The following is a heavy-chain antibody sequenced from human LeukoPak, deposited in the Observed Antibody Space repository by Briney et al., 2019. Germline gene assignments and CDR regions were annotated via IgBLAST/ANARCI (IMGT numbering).Heavy chain of an antibody. V-gene: IGHV3-30*02. CDR1: GFTFSSYG. CDR2: IRYDGSNK. J-gene: IGHJ4*02. Sequence: GGSLRLSCAASGFTFSSYGMHWVRQAPGKGLEWVAFIRYDGSNKYYADSVKGRFTISRDNSKNTLYLQMNSLRAEDTAVYYCAKDRGNYVWGSYRTGYFDYWGQGTLVTVSS. D-gene: IGHD3-16*02. CDR3: AKDRGNYVWGSYRTGYFDY.